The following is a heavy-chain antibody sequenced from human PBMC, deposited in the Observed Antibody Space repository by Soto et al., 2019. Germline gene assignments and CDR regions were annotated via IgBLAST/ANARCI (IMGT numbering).Heavy chain of an antibody. CDR3: ARGKTYYHILPGYGAGRNGFEP. D-gene: IGHD3-9*01. J-gene: IGHJ5*01. CDR2: INHSGST. CDR1: GGSFSGYY. Sequence: SETLALTCAVSGGSFSGYYWSWIRQPPGKGLEWIGEINHSGSTNYNPSLKSRVTISVDTSKNQFSLKLSSVTAADTAVYYCARGKTYYHILPGYGAGRNGFEPWGQGTLVTVSS. V-gene: IGHV4-34*01.